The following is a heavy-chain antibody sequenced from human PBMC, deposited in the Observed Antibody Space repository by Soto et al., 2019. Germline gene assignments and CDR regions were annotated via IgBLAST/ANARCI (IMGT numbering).Heavy chain of an antibody. D-gene: IGHD1-7*01. J-gene: IGHJ4*02. V-gene: IGHV4-31*03. CDR3: ATAPETLRSRNCHY. CDR2: IYHTGST. Sequence: SESLSFRGCFSGGSRSTVGLYWTWIRKQPGKGLEWIGSIYHTGSTYYSKSLRSRLTMSVDTSKSQFYLRLSSVTAADTALYYCATAPETLRSRNCHYCRQGNLVTVSS. CDR1: GGSRSTVGLY.